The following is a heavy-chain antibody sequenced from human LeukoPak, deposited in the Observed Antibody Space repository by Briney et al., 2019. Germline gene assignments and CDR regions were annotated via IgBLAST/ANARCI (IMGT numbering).Heavy chain of an antibody. CDR1: GGSISSYY. D-gene: IGHD6-13*01. Sequence: SETLSLTCTVSGGSISSYYWSWIRQPAGKGLEWIGRIYTSGSTNYNPSLKSRVTISVDTSKNQFSLKLSPVTAADTAVYYCARLELVAAGSRWFDPWGQGTLVTVSS. J-gene: IGHJ5*02. V-gene: IGHV4-4*07. CDR2: IYTSGST. CDR3: ARLELVAAGSRWFDP.